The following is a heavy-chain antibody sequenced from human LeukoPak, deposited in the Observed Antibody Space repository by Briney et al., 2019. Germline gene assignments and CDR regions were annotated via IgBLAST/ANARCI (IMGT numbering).Heavy chain of an antibody. Sequence: ASETLSLTCTVSGGSISSYNWNWIRQPPGKGLEWIGNIYYTGSTNYNPSFKGRVTISVDTSKNQFSLKLSSVTAADTAVFYCARGVSGWYWIDYWGLGTLVTVSS. V-gene: IGHV4-59*01. CDR1: GGSISSYN. J-gene: IGHJ4*02. CDR3: ARGVSGWYWIDY. CDR2: IYYTGST. D-gene: IGHD6-19*01.